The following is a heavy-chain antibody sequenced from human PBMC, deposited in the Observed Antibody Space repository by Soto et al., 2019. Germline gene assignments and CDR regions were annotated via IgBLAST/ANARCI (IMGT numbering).Heavy chain of an antibody. CDR1: GGSISSGGYY. V-gene: IGHV4-31*03. CDR2: IYYSGST. Sequence: SETLSLTCTVSGGSISSGGYYWSWIRQHPGKGLEWIGYIYYSGSTYYNPSLKSRVTISVDTSKNQFSLKLSSVTAADTAVYYCARDSSGYWPAFDIWGQGTIVTVSS. D-gene: IGHD3-22*01. CDR3: ARDSSGYWPAFDI. J-gene: IGHJ3*02.